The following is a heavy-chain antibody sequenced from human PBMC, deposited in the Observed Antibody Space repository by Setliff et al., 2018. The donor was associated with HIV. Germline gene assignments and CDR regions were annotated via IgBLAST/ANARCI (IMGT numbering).Heavy chain of an antibody. V-gene: IGHV1-69*13. J-gene: IGHJ4*02. D-gene: IGHD2-21*01. CDR2: IIPIFSTS. CDR3: TRGRGIIGALVY. CDR1: GSTFTSYA. Sequence: VASVKVSCKASGSTFTSYAINWVQQAPGQGLEWMGGIIPIFSTSNYAQRFQGRVTITADESTSTAYMELYNLRSEDTAMYYCTRGRGIIGALVYWGQGTLVTVPS.